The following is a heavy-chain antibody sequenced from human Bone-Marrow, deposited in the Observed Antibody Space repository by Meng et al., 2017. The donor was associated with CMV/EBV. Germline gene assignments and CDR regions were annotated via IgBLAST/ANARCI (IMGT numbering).Heavy chain of an antibody. CDR3: AREGGSYLYYYYYGMDV. V-gene: IGHV1-46*01. CDR2: INPSGGST. Sequence: ASVKVSCKASGYTFTSYYMHWVRQAPGQGLEWMGIINPSGGSTSYAQKFQGRVIMTRDTSTSTVYMELSSLRSEDTAVYYCAREGGSYLYYYYYGMDVWGQGTTVTVSS. CDR1: GYTFTSYY. J-gene: IGHJ6*02. D-gene: IGHD1-26*01.